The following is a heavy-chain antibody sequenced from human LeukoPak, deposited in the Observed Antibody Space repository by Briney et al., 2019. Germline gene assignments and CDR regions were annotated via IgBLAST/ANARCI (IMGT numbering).Heavy chain of an antibody. V-gene: IGHV3-30*04. Sequence: GRSLRLSCAASGFTFSSYTMHWVRQAPGKGLEWVAVMSYDGSNKYYAGSVKGRFTISRDSSKNTLYLQMNSLRAEDTAVYYCAKRSRGYSGYVLDYWGQGTLVTVSS. J-gene: IGHJ4*02. D-gene: IGHD5-12*01. CDR3: AKRSRGYSGYVLDY. CDR1: GFTFSSYT. CDR2: MSYDGSNK.